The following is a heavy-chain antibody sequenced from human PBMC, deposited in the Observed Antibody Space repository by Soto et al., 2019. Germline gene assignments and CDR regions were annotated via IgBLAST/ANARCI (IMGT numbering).Heavy chain of an antibody. J-gene: IGHJ3*02. V-gene: IGHV5-51*07. D-gene: IGHD6-19*01. CDR3: ARRLRYSSGWDAFDI. CDR1: GYSFTSYW. Sequence: GESLKISCKGSGYSFTSYWIGWVHQMPGKGLEWMGIIYPGDSDTRYSPSFQGQVTISADKSISTAYLQWSSLKASDTAMYYCARRLRYSSGWDAFDIWGQGTMVTVSS. CDR2: IYPGDSDT.